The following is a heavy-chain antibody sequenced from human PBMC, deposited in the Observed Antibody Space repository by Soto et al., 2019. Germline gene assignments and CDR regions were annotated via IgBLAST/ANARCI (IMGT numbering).Heavy chain of an antibody. J-gene: IGHJ4*02. CDR2: INHSGST. CDR3: ARGRSLYYDFWSGYYAAYFDY. V-gene: IGHV4-34*01. Sequence: SETLSLTCAVYGGSFSGYYWSWIRQPPGKGLEWIGEINHSGSTNYNPSLKSRVTISVDTSKNQFSLKLSSVTAADTAVYYCARGRSLYYDFWSGYYAAYFDYWGQGTLVTVSS. CDR1: GGSFSGYY. D-gene: IGHD3-3*01.